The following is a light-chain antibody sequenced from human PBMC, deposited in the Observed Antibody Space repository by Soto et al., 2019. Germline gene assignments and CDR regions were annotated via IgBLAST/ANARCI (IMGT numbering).Light chain of an antibody. CDR1: QYVGSR. CDR2: YMS. J-gene: IGKJ5*01. Sequence: EIVLTQSPATLSSSPGETATLSCRASQYVGSRLAWYQHKPGQAPRLLIYYMSKRATGIPARFSGSGSGTDFTVTISSLEPEDFAVYYCQQRSSWPITFGPGTRLEIK. CDR3: QQRSSWPIT. V-gene: IGKV3-11*01.